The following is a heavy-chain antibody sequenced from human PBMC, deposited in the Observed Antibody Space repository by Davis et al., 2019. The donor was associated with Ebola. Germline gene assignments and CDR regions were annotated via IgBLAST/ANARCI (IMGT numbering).Heavy chain of an antibody. V-gene: IGHV5-51*01. CDR1: GYSFTSYW. D-gene: IGHD2-2*01. J-gene: IGHJ6*02. CDR2: IYPGDSYT. Sequence: GESLKISCKGSGYSFTSYWIGWVRQMPGKGLEWMGIIYPGDSYTNYSPSFQGHVTISADKSISTAYLQWSSLKASDTAMYYCASYCSSTSCYYYYYGMDVWGQGTTVTVSS. CDR3: ASYCSSTSCYYYYYGMDV.